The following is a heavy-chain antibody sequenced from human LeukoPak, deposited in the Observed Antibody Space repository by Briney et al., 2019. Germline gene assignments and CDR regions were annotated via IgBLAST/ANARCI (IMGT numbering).Heavy chain of an antibody. CDR3: AREGTVGASPFDF. D-gene: IGHD1-26*01. V-gene: IGHV6-1*01. J-gene: IGHJ4*02. CDR2: KYYRSKWYN. CDR1: GDSVSSKSAA. Sequence: SQTLSLTFAISGDSVSSKSAAWIWLRQSPSRGLEGLGRKYYRSKWYNDYAVFMKSRITINPDTSKNQFSQQLNSVTPEDTAVYYCAREGTVGASPFDFWGQGTLVTVSS.